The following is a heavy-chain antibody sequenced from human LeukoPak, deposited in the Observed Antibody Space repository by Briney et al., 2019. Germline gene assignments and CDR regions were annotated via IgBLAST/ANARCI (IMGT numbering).Heavy chain of an antibody. V-gene: IGHV3-53*01. J-gene: IGHJ6*03. D-gene: IGHD4-17*01. CDR1: GFTVSSNY. CDR2: IYSGGST. CDR3: AKTLNGDYYYYYYYMDV. Sequence: GGSLRLSCAASGFTVSSNYMSWVRQAPGKGLEWVSVIYSGGSTYYADSVKGRFTISRDNSKNTLYLQMNSLRAEDTAVYYCAKTLNGDYYYYYYYMDVWGKGTTVTISS.